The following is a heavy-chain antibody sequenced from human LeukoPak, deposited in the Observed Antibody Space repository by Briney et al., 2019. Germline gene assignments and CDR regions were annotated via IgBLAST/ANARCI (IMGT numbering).Heavy chain of an antibody. V-gene: IGHV2-5*02. D-gene: IGHD2-2*01. J-gene: IGHJ4*02. CDR1: GFSLSTSGVG. CDR3: ARVVPAAAYFDY. CDR2: IYWDDDK. Sequence: SGPTLVKPTQTLTLTCTFSGFSLSTSGVGVGWTRQPPGKALEWLALIYWDDDKRYSPSLKSRLTITKDTSKNQVVLTMTNMDPVDTATYHCARVVPAAAYFDYWGQGTLVTVSS.